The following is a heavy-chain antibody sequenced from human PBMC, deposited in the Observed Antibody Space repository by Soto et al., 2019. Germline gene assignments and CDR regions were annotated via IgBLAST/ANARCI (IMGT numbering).Heavy chain of an antibody. D-gene: IGHD5-18*01. Sequence: GGSLRLSCSASVFTFRSYAIHWVRQAPGKGLEYVSALSGDGRSTYYADSVKGRFTVFRDNSKNTLFLQMSSLRVEDTAVYYCVKGNWAYSYNNWFDPWGQGTLVTAPQ. CDR3: VKGNWAYSYNNWFDP. V-gene: IGHV3-64D*06. CDR2: LSGDGRST. CDR1: VFTFRSYA. J-gene: IGHJ5*02.